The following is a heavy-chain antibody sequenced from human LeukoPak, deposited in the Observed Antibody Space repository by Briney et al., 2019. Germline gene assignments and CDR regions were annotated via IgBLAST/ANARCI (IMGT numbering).Heavy chain of an antibody. CDR2: ISSSSSYI. V-gene: IGHV3-21*04. Sequence: GGSLRLSCAASGFTFSSYSMNWVRQAPGKGLEWVSSISSSSSYIYYADSVKGRFTISRDNAKNSLYLQMNSLRAEDTAVYYCARAMTTVTPDAFDIWGQGTMVTVSS. J-gene: IGHJ3*02. CDR3: ARAMTTVTPDAFDI. D-gene: IGHD4-17*01. CDR1: GFTFSSYS.